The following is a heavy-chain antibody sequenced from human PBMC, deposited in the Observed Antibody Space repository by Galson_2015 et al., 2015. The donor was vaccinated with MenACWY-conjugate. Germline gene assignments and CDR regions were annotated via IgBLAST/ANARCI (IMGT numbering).Heavy chain of an antibody. V-gene: IGHV4-59*08. J-gene: IGHJ4*02. D-gene: IGHD7-27*01. CDR3: ARRPTWGASVGDFDY. Sequence: SETLSLTCPVSGGSISSHYWSWFRQPPGKGLEWIAYIRDTGSLKDNPSLKSRVTMSADKSNNQFSLGLISVTAADTAVDYCARRPTWGASVGDFDYWGQG. CDR1: GGSISSHY. CDR2: IRDTGSL.